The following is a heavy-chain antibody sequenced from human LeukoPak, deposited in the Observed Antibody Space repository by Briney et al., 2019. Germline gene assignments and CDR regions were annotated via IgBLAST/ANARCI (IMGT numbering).Heavy chain of an antibody. CDR1: GGTFISYA. CDR2: IIPIFGTA. V-gene: IGHV1-69*13. Sequence: GASVKVSCKASGGTFISYAISWVRQAPGQGLEWMGGIIPIFGTANYAQKFQGRVTITADESTSTAYMELSSLRSEDTAVYYCARDRGSLVYGYFDYWGQGTLVTVSS. CDR3: ARDRGSLVYGYFDY. D-gene: IGHD2-8*01. J-gene: IGHJ4*02.